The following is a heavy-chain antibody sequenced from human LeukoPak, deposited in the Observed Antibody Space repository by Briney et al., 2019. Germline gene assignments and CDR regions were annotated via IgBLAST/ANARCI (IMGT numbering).Heavy chain of an antibody. J-gene: IGHJ3*02. Sequence: ASVKVSCKASGYTFTNYAIHWVRQAPGQRLEWMGWINAGIGNTKYSQKFQDRVAITRDTSASTAYMELSSLRSEDMSVYYCARTQGVYYGGNFDAFDIWGQGTMVTVSS. V-gene: IGHV1-3*01. CDR3: ARTQGVYYGGNFDAFDI. D-gene: IGHD4-23*01. CDR2: INAGIGNT. CDR1: GYTFTNYA.